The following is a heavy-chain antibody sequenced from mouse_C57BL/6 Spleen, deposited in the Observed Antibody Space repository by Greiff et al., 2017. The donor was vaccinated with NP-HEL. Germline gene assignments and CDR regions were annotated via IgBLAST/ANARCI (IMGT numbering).Heavy chain of an antibody. J-gene: IGHJ3*01. CDR1: GYTFTSYW. CDR2: IYPGSGST. Sequence: VQLQQSGAELVKPGASVKMSCKASGYTFTSYWITWVKQRPGQGLEWIGDIYPGSGSTNYNEKFKSKATLTVDTSSSTAYMQLSSLTSEDSAVYYCARETAQAPAWVAYWGQGTLVTVSA. D-gene: IGHD3-2*02. V-gene: IGHV1-55*01. CDR3: ARETAQAPAWVAY.